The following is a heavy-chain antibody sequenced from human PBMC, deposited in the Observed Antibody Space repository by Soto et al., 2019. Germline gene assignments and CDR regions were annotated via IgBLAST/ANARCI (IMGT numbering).Heavy chain of an antibody. Sequence: PGGSLRLSCAASGFTFSSYGMHWVRQAPGKGLEWVAVISYDGSNKYYADSVKGRFTISRDNSKNTLYLQMNSLRAEDTAVYYCAKLLFPGYSSGRSKQQYYYYGMDVWGQGTTVTVSS. CDR3: AKLLFPGYSSGRSKQQYYYYGMDV. J-gene: IGHJ6*02. CDR2: ISYDGSNK. D-gene: IGHD6-19*01. V-gene: IGHV3-30*18. CDR1: GFTFSSYG.